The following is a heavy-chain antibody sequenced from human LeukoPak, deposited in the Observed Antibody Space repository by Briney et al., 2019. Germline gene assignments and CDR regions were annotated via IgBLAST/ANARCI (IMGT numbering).Heavy chain of an antibody. J-gene: IGHJ4*02. V-gene: IGHV3-23*01. Sequence: GGSLRLSCAASGFTFSSYAMSWVRQAPGKGLEWVSAISGSGGSTYYADSVKGRFTISRDNSKNTLYLQMNSLRAEDTAVYYCAKVEYFDWLLSSYFDYWGQGTLVTVSS. CDR1: GFTFSSYA. D-gene: IGHD3-9*01. CDR2: ISGSGGST. CDR3: AKVEYFDWLLSSYFDY.